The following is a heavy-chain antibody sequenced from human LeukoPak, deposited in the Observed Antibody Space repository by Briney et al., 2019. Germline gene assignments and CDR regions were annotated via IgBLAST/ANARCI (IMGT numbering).Heavy chain of an antibody. D-gene: IGHD2-8*01. CDR3: AREPQAMLSPGYFDY. Sequence: SETLSLTCTVSGGSISSYYWSWIRQPAGKGLEWIGRIYTSGSTNYNPSLKSRVTISVDKSKNQFSLKLSSVTAADTAVYYCAREPQAMLSPGYFDYWGAGALCTVSS. J-gene: IGHJ4*01. CDR2: IYTSGST. CDR1: GGSISSYY. V-gene: IGHV4-4*07.